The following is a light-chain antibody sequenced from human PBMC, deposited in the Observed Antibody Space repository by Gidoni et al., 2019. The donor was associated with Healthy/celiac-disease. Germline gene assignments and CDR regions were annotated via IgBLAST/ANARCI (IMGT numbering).Light chain of an antibody. CDR1: QSVSSSY. J-gene: IGKJ1*01. CDR2: GAS. Sequence: EIVLTQSPGNLSLSPGERATLSCMASQSVSSSYLAWYQQKPGQAPRLLIYGASSRATGIPDRFSGSGSGTDFTLTISRLEPEDFAVYYCQQYGSSPRTFGQGTKVEIK. CDR3: QQYGSSPRT. V-gene: IGKV3-20*01.